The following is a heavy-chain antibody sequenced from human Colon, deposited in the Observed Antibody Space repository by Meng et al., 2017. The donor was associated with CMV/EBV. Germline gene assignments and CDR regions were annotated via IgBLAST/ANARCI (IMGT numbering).Heavy chain of an antibody. J-gene: IGHJ6*02. CDR3: ARVRTYYYDSSPGADYGMDV. D-gene: IGHD3-22*01. V-gene: IGHV1-8*01. Sequence: ASVKVSCKASGYSFNTYDINWVRQATGQGLEWMGWMNPNSGNTGYAQKFQGRVTITRNTSISTAYMELSSLRSEDTAVYYCARVRTYYYDSSPGADYGMDVWGQGTTVTVSS. CDR2: MNPNSGNT. CDR1: GYSFNTYD.